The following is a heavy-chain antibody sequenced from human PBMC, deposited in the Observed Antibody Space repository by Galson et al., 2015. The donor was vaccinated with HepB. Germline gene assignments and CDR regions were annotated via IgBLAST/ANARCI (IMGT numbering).Heavy chain of an antibody. D-gene: IGHD1-7*01. V-gene: IGHV4-59*12. Sequence: QVQLQESGPGLVKPSETLSLTCTVSGGSISSYYWSWIRQPPGKGLEWIGYIYYSGSTNYNPSLKSRVTISVDTSKNQFSLKLSSVTAADTAVYYCASAFKLELRPRRYNWFDPWGQGTLVTVSS. CDR3: ASAFKLELRPRRYNWFDP. J-gene: IGHJ5*02. CDR1: GGSISSYY. CDR2: IYYSGST.